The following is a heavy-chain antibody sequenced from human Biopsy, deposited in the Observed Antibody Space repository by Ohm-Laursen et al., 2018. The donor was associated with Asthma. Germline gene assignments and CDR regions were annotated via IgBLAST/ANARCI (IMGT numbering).Heavy chain of an antibody. D-gene: IGHD6-25*01. J-gene: IGHJ6*02. Sequence: GSLRLSCAASGFSFSDYYMTWMRQAPGKGLEGVSSISSSGSTTYPAESVKGRFTISRDNAQKSLFLQMGSLRAEDTAIYYCARVFESSEWGPFYHFGLDVWGQGTTAAVSS. CDR1: GFSFSDYY. CDR2: ISSSGSTT. V-gene: IGHV3-11*01. CDR3: ARVFESSEWGPFYHFGLDV.